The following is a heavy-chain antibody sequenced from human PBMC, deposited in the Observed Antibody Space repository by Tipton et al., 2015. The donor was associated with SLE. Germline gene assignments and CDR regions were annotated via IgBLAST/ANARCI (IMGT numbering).Heavy chain of an antibody. D-gene: IGHD1-1*01. Sequence: SLRLSCAASGFTFSAYGMSWVRQAPGKGLEWVSLIYSGGKTSSADSVKGRFSISRDNSENTLHLQMGSLRAEDTAVYYCAKLDGYNSNYFDSWGQGTLVTVSS. J-gene: IGHJ4*02. CDR3: AKLDGYNSNYFDS. CDR1: GFTFSAYG. V-gene: IGHV3-23*03. CDR2: IYSGGKT.